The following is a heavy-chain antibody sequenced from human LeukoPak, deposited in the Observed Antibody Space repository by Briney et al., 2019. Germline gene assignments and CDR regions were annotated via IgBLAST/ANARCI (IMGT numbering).Heavy chain of an antibody. CDR2: ISNSSSYI. D-gene: IGHD3-9*01. V-gene: IGHV3-21*01. CDR3: ARGYDILTGFDY. J-gene: IGHJ4*02. Sequence: GGSLRLSCAASGFTFSSYSMNWVRQAPGKGLEWVSSISNSSSYIYYADSVKGRFTISRDNAKNSLYLQMNSLRAEETAVYYCARGYDILTGFDYWGQGTLVTVSS. CDR1: GFTFSSYS.